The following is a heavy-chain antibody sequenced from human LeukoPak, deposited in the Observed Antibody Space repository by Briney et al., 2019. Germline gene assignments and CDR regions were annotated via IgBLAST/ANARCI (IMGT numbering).Heavy chain of an antibody. V-gene: IGHV3-15*01. CDR1: GFTFSIAW. CDR3: AAVGEWLSNAFNT. Sequence: GGSLRLSCAASGFTFSIAWMSWVRQAPGKGLEWVGRIKSRGDGETRDYAAPVKDRFIISSDDSKNTLYLQMDSLRTEDTAIYYCAAVGEWLSNAFNTWGQGTLVTVSA. D-gene: IGHD3-3*01. CDR2: IKSRGDGETR. J-gene: IGHJ3*02.